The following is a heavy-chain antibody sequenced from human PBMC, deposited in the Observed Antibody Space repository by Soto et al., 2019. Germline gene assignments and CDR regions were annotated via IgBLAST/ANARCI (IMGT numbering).Heavy chain of an antibody. V-gene: IGHV3-15*07. CDR2: IKSKAHGGTT. CDR3: ASYRDSSGLRRYDY. CDR1: DFILSDAW. J-gene: IGHJ4*02. Sequence: EVQLEESGGGLIKPGESLTLSCAASDFILSDAWMKWVRQAPGKGLEWVGRIKSKAHGGTTDYAAPLKGRFTILRDDSKNMLYLQMNSLRTVDTAMYYCASYRDSSGLRRYDYWGQGALVTVSS. D-gene: IGHD3-22*01.